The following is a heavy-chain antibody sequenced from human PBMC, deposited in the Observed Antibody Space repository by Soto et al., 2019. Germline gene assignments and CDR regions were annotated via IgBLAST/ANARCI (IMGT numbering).Heavy chain of an antibody. D-gene: IGHD1-26*01. J-gene: IGHJ5*02. CDR1: GGTFSSYA. CDR3: ARDTGRENWFDP. V-gene: IGHV1-69*13. CDR2: IIPIFGTA. Sequence: GASVKVSFKASGGTFSSYAISWVRQAPGQGLEWMGGIIPIFGTANYAQKFQGRVTITADESTSTAYMELSSQRSEDTAVYYCARDTGRENWFDPWGQGTLVTVSS.